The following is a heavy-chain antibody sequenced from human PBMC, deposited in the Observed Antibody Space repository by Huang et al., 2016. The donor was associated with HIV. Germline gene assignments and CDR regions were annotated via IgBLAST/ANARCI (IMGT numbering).Heavy chain of an antibody. CDR2: SYYSGSA. D-gene: IGHD3-10*01. Sequence: QLQLQESGPGLVKPSETLSITCTVTGGTIRSDNYYWGWFRQPPGKELEWIGSSYYSGSAYYHPFLTSRVSITAETAVYYCARLPGRITRIRGVITDPYWGQGTLVTVSS. J-gene: IGHJ4*02. V-gene: IGHV4-39*02. CDR3: Y. CDR1: GGTIRSDNYY.